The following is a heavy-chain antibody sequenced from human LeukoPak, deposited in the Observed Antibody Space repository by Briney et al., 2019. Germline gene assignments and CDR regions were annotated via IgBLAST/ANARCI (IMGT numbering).Heavy chain of an antibody. J-gene: IGHJ4*02. Sequence: PSETLSLTCTVSGDSISSGTYYWSWIRQPAGKGLEWIGRIDASGNPNYNPSLRSRLTMSVDTSKNQFSLKLSSVTAADTAVYYCARFRGGFYDLDYWGQGTLVTVSS. CDR1: GDSISSGTYY. V-gene: IGHV4-61*02. CDR2: IDASGNP. CDR3: ARFRGGFYDLDY. D-gene: IGHD3/OR15-3a*01.